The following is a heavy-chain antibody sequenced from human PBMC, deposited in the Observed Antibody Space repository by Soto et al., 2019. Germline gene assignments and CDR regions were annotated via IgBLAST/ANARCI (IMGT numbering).Heavy chain of an antibody. CDR1: GGTFSSYA. V-gene: IGHV1-69*01. CDR3: AKTGYSSGWYGAYYYYGMDV. CDR2: IIPILGTA. J-gene: IGHJ6*02. Sequence: QVQLVQSGAEVKKPGSSVKVSCKASGGTFSSYAISWVRQAPGQGLEWMGGIIPILGTAYYAQKFQGRVTITADESTSTAYMELSSLRSEDTAVYYCAKTGYSSGWYGAYYYYGMDVWGQGTTVTVSS. D-gene: IGHD6-19*01.